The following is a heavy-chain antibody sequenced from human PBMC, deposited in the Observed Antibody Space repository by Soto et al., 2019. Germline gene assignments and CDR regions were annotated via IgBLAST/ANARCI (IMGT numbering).Heavy chain of an antibody. V-gene: IGHV1-2*04. Sequence: VQLVQSEADVEKPGASVTVSCKTSGYTFTANYIPWVRQAPGQGLEWMGWVNTNNGGTHFAQKFQDWVTLTRDKSISTAYRELRRLNSDDTAIYYCARGSFVGANGGADAFDSWGQGTMVSFSS. J-gene: IGHJ3*02. CDR3: ARGSFVGANGGADAFDS. D-gene: IGHD1-26*01. CDR2: VNTNNGGT. CDR1: GYTFTANY.